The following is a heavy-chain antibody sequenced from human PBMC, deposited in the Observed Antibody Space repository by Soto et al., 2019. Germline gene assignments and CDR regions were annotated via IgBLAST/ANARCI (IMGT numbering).Heavy chain of an antibody. D-gene: IGHD2-2*02. CDR2: IGRGGDA. V-gene: IGHV3-23*01. CDR3: AKDGTTAGIHYYGMDV. CDR1: GFSFTTYG. Sequence: PGGSLRLSCEVSGFSFTTYGMNWVRQAPDKGLEWVSTIGRGGDAFYADSVKGRFTISRDISKNTLSLQMNSLRAEDTALYFCAKDGTTAGIHYYGMDVWGQGTTVTVSS. J-gene: IGHJ6*02.